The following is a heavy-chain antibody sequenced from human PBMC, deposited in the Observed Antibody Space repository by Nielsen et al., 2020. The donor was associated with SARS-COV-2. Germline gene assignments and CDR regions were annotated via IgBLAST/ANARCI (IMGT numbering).Heavy chain of an antibody. CDR3: ARANFWSGYSGYYYYYGMDV. V-gene: IGHV4-34*01. J-gene: IGHJ6*02. Sequence: WLRQPPGKGLEWIGEINHSGSTNYNPSLKSRVTISVDTSKNQFSLKLSSVTAADTAVYYCARANFWSGYSGYYYYYGMDVWGQGTTVTVSS. CDR2: INHSGST. D-gene: IGHD3-3*01.